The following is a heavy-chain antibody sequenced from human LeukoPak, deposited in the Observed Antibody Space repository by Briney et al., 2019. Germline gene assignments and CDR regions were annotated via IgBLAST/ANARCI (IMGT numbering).Heavy chain of an antibody. CDR1: GGTFSSYT. V-gene: IGHV1-69*02. Sequence: ASVKVSCKASGGTFSSYTISWVRQAPGQGLEWMGRIIPILGIANYAQKFQGRVTITADKSTSTAYMELSSLRSEDTAVYYCARPTHYYYYGMDVWGQGTTVTVSS. J-gene: IGHJ6*02. CDR3: ARPTHYYYYGMDV. CDR2: IIPILGIA.